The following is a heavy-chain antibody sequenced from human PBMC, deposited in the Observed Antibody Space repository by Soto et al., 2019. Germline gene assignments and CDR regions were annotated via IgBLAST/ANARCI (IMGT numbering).Heavy chain of an antibody. CDR1: GYTFTNFG. J-gene: IGHJ6*02. V-gene: IGHV1-24*01. CDR3: ATVSSNDYGDSGGYYYGMDV. Sequence: EASVKVSCKASGYTFTNFGISWVRQAPGQGLEWMGGFDPEDGETIYAQKFQGRVTMTEDTSTDTAYMELSSLRSEDTAVYYFATVSSNDYGDSGGYYYGMDVWGQGTTVTVSS. CDR2: FDPEDGET. D-gene: IGHD4-17*01.